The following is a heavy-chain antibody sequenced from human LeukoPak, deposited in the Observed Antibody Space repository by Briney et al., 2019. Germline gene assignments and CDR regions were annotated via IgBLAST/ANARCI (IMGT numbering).Heavy chain of an antibody. J-gene: IGHJ6*03. CDR3: ARFAAGGSYYYYMDV. CDR1: GFTFSSYA. V-gene: IGHV3-30-3*01. CDR2: ISYDGSNK. D-gene: IGHD6-25*01. Sequence: GGSLRLSCAASGFTFSSYAMHWVRQAPGKGLEWVAVISYDGSNKYYADSVKGRFTISRDNAKNSLYLQMNSLRADDTAVYYCARFAAGGSYYYYMDVWGKGATVTVSS.